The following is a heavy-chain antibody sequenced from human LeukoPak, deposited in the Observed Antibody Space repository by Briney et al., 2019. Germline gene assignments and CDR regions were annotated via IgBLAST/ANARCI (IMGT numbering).Heavy chain of an antibody. J-gene: IGHJ6*04. V-gene: IGHV4-39*01. Sequence: SKTLCLTCTVSGDSISSSSYYWCWFRQPPGKCLEWIGSIYYTGSTYYNPSLKSRVTISVDTSKNQSSLKLSSVTAADTAVYYCARTLDVWGKETTVTASS. CDR3: ARTLDV. CDR1: GDSISSSSYY. CDR2: IYYTGST.